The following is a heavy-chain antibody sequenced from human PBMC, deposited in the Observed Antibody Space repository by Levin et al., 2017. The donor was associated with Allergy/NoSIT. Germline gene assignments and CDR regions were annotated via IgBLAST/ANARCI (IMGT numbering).Heavy chain of an antibody. CDR3: ARLIQLWYFDS. V-gene: IGHV3-23*01. CDR2: ITGSGGST. CDR1: GITFSSYA. D-gene: IGHD5-18*01. J-gene: IGHJ4*02. Sequence: GGSLRLSCAASGITFSSYAMSWVRQAPGKGLEWVSVITGSGGSTYYADSVKGRFTISRDNSRNTLYLQMNSLRAEDTAVYYCARLIQLWYFDSWGQGTLVTVSS.